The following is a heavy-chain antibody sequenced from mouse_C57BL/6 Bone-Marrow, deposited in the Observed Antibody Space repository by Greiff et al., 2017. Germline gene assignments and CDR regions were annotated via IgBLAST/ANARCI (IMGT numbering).Heavy chain of an antibody. CDR2: IDPSDSYT. CDR3: ARPNYYGSSKAWFAY. V-gene: IGHV1-69*01. Sequence: QVQLQQPGAELVMPGASVKLSCKASGYTFTSYWMHWVKQRPGQGLEWIGEIDPSDSYTNYNQKFKGKSTLTVDKSSSTAYMQLSSLTSEDSAVYYCARPNYYGSSKAWFAYWGQGTLVTVSA. J-gene: IGHJ3*01. CDR1: GYTFTSYW. D-gene: IGHD1-1*01.